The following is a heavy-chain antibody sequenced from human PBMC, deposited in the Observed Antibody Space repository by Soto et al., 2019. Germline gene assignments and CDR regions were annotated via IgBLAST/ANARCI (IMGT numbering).Heavy chain of an antibody. CDR3: ARGLATLPVFAFDI. D-gene: IGHD6-6*01. Sequence: SGPTLVNPTQTLTLTCSFSGFSLSTSGVGVGWIRQSPGKALEWLALIYWSGDEHYRPSLKSRLSIIKDTSKNHVVLIMTDMDPVDTATYYCARGLATLPVFAFDIWGQRTMVTVSS. CDR2: IYWSGDE. CDR1: GFSLSTSGVG. V-gene: IGHV2-5*01. J-gene: IGHJ3*02.